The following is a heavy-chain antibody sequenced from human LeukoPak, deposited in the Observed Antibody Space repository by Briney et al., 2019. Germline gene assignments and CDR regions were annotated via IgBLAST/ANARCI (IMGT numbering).Heavy chain of an antibody. CDR2: IREDGGET. CDR3: ARGTGGLRPLDR. CDR1: GFTFSSNW. Sequence: PGGSLRLSCVASGFTFSSNWMSWVRQAPGKGLGGVAYIREDGGETYYVDSVKGRFTISRDSAKNSLYLQMNSLRVENTAVYYCARGTGGLRPLDRWGQGTLVTVSS. J-gene: IGHJ5*02. D-gene: IGHD5-12*01. V-gene: IGHV3-7*01.